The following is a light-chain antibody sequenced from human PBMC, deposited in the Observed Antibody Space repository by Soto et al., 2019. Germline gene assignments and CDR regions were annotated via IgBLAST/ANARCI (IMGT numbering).Light chain of an antibody. CDR3: QSYDSSLSRV. V-gene: IGLV1-40*01. J-gene: IGLJ2*01. CDR2: GNS. Sequence: QSVLTQQPSVSGAPGQRVTISCTGSSSNIGAGYDVHWYQQLPGTAPKLLIYGNSNRPSGVPDRFSGSKSDTSASLAITGLQAEDEADYYCQSYDSSLSRVFGGGTKLTVL. CDR1: SSNIGAGYD.